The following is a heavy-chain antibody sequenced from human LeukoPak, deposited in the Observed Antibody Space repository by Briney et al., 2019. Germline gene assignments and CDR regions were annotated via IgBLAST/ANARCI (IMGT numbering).Heavy chain of an antibody. J-gene: IGHJ3*02. CDR1: GFTFSSYS. Sequence: GGSLRLSCAASGFTFSSYSMNWVRQAPGKGLEWVPSISSSSSYIYYADSVKGRFTISRDNAKNSLYLQMNSLRAEDTAVYYCARGILDCSSTSCYSNYDAFDIWGQGTMVTVSS. D-gene: IGHD2-2*01. V-gene: IGHV3-21*04. CDR2: ISSSSSYI. CDR3: ARGILDCSSTSCYSNYDAFDI.